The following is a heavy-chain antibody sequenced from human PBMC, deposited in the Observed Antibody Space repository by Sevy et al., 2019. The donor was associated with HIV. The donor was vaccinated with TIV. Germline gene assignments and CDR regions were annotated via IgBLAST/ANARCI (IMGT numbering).Heavy chain of an antibody. Sequence: SETLSLTCTVSGGSISSYYWSWIRQPPGKGLEWIGYIYYSGSTNYNPSLKSRVTISVDTSKNQFSLKLSSVTAADTAVYSCARVCSSTSCYTGLGWFDPWGQGTLVTVSS. D-gene: IGHD2-2*02. V-gene: IGHV4-59*01. CDR2: IYYSGST. CDR3: ARVCSSTSCYTGLGWFDP. CDR1: GGSISSYY. J-gene: IGHJ5*02.